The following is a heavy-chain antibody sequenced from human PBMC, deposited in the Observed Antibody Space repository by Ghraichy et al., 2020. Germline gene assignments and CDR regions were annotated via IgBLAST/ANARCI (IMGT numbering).Heavy chain of an antibody. CDR2: IKDDGSEK. J-gene: IGHJ4*02. CDR3: ARTLYYDRKDCYRHFDS. CDR1: GFTFSNYW. V-gene: IGHV3-7*03. D-gene: IGHD3-22*01. Sequence: GGSLRLSCAASGFTFSNYWMTWVRQAPGKGLQWVANIKDDGSEKYYVDSVKGRFTISRDNGENSLYLQMDSLRAEDTAVYYCARTLYYDRKDCYRHFDSWGQGTLVTVSS.